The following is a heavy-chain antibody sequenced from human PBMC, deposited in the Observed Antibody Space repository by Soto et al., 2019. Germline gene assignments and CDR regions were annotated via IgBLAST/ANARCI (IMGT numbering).Heavy chain of an antibody. CDR2: ISGSSGTT. D-gene: IGHD3-3*01. V-gene: IGHV3-23*01. CDR1: GFTFSSYA. Sequence: GGSLRLSCAASGFTFSSYAMSWVRQAPGKEQEWVSDISGSSGTTYYADSVKGRFTISRDNTKNSLYLQMNSLRAEDTAVYYCARDFWSGYYSVGYFDYWGQGTLVTVSS. CDR3: ARDFWSGYYSVGYFDY. J-gene: IGHJ4*02.